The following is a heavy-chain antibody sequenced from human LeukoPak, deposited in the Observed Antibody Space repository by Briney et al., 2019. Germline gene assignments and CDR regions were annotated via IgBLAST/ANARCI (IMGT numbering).Heavy chain of an antibody. CDR1: GGSINTYY. J-gene: IGHJ4*02. D-gene: IGHD3-22*01. CDR3: ARRASTRIVFDY. Sequence: SETLSLTCSVSGGSINTYYWSWIRQPPGKGLEWIGYIYYSGSTNYNPSLKSRLTISVDTSKNQLSLKLSSVTAADTAVYYCARRASTRIVFDYWGQGTLVTVSS. V-gene: IGHV4-59*08. CDR2: IYYSGST.